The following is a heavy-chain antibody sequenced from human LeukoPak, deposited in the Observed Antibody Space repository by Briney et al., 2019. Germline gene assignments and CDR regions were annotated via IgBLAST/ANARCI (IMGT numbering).Heavy chain of an antibody. Sequence: SVKVSCKVTGGTPSNHAFVWVRQAPGQGLEWMGGIVPIFGTPDYAQKFQGRVTFTTDESTSTAYMELTSLRSEDTAIYYCARDYGNSGDGFDHWGQGTLVTVSS. V-gene: IGHV1-69*05. CDR2: IVPIFGTP. CDR3: ARDYGNSGDGFDH. CDR1: GGTPSNHA. J-gene: IGHJ5*02. D-gene: IGHD6-25*01.